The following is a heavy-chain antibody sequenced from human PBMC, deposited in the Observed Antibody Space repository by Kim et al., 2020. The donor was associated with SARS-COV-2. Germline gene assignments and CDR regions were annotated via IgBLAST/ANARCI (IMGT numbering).Heavy chain of an antibody. CDR2: IYSGGST. J-gene: IGHJ4*02. CDR1: GFTVSSNY. CDR3: AREGYCSGGSCYRDY. Sequence: GGSLRLSCAASGFTVSSNYMSWVRQAPGKGLEWVSVIYSGGSTYYADAVKGRFTISRDNSKNTLYLQMNSLRAEDTAVYYCAREGYCSGGSCYRDYWGQGTLVTVSS. V-gene: IGHV3-53*01. D-gene: IGHD2-15*01.